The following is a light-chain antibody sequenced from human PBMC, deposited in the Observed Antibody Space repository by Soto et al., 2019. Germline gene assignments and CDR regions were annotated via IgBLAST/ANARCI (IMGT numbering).Light chain of an antibody. Sequence: EIVMTQSPATLSVSPGERATLSCRASQSVSSNLAWYQKKPGQAPRLLIYGASTRATGIPARFSGSGPGTEFTLTISSLQSEDFAVYYCQQYNNWWTFGQGIKVEIK. CDR1: QSVSSN. CDR2: GAS. CDR3: QQYNNWWT. J-gene: IGKJ1*01. V-gene: IGKV3-15*01.